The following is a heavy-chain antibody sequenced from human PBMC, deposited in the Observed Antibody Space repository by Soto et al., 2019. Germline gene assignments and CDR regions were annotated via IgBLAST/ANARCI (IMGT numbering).Heavy chain of an antibody. J-gene: IGHJ4*02. V-gene: IGHV1-3*01. CDR3: ARVIGGLYYFDY. CDR1: GYTFTSYA. Sequence: QVQLVQSGAEVKKPGASVKVSCKASGYTFTSYAMHWVRQAPGQRLEWMGWINAGNGNTKYSQKFQGRVTITRDKSASTAYMELSSLRSEDTAVYYCARVIGGLYYFDYWGQGTLVTVSS. D-gene: IGHD3-16*01. CDR2: INAGNGNT.